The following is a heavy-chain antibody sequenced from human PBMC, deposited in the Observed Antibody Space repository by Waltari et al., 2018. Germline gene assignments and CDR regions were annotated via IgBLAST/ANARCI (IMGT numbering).Heavy chain of an antibody. CDR2: ISGSGGST. CDR3: AKANRWALTMIVVDPFDY. Sequence: EVQLVESGGGLVQPGGSLRLSCAASGFTFSSYAMSWVRQAPGKGLEWVSAISGSGGSTYYADSVKGRFTIARDNSKNTLYLQMNSLRAEDTAVYYCAKANRWALTMIVVDPFDYWGQGTLVTVSS. V-gene: IGHV3-23*04. J-gene: IGHJ4*02. D-gene: IGHD3-22*01. CDR1: GFTFSSYA.